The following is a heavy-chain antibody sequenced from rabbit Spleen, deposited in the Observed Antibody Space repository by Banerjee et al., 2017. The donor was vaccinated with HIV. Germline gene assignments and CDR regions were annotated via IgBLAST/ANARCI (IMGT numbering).Heavy chain of an antibody. J-gene: IGHJ6*01. Sequence: QSLEESGGDLVKPGASLTLTCTASGVSFSGSSYMCWVRQPPGKGLEWIACIETDSSGFTYFAAWAKGRFTISKTSSTTVTLQVTSLTAADTATYFCARDTGTSFSTYGMDLWGPGTLVTVS. V-gene: IGHV1S40*01. CDR3: ARDTGTSFSTYGMDL. CDR1: GVSFSGSSY. CDR2: IETDSSGFT. D-gene: IGHD8-1*01.